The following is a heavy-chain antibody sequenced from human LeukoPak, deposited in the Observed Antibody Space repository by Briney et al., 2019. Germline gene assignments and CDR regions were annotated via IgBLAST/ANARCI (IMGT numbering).Heavy chain of an antibody. D-gene: IGHD4-17*01. J-gene: IGHJ3*02. CDR1: GFTVSSNY. V-gene: IGHV3-66*01. Sequence: GGSLRLSCAASGFTVSSNYMSWVRQAPGKGLEWVSVIYSGGTTDYADSVKGRFTISRDNSKNTLYLQMNSLRADDTAVYYCARALRTTVTPDAFDIWGQGTMVTVSS. CDR2: IYSGGTT. CDR3: ARALRTTVTPDAFDI.